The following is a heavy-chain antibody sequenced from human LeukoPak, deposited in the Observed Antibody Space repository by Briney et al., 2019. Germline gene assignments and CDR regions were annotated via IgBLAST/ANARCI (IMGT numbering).Heavy chain of an antibody. CDR3: AKGRVGDYDILTGYQHPTDC. Sequence: GGSLRLSCAASGFTFSSYAMSWVRQAPGKGLEWVSAISGSGGSTYYADSVKGRFTISRDNSKNTLYLQMNSLRAEDTAVYYCAKGRVGDYDILTGYQHPTDCWGQGTLVTVSS. J-gene: IGHJ4*02. CDR2: ISGSGGST. CDR1: GFTFSSYA. V-gene: IGHV3-23*01. D-gene: IGHD3-9*01.